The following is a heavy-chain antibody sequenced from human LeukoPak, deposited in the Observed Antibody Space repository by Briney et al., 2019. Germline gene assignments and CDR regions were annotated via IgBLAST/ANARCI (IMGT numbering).Heavy chain of an antibody. D-gene: IGHD3-22*01. Sequence: GGSLRLSCAASEFTFSIYAMSWVRQPPGKGLEWVSSITSAGENTFYTGSVKGRFTISRDNSRNTLYLKMNSLRAEDTAIYYCAKDRPNYYGSNGHYYRRDGDYWGQGTLVTVSS. CDR2: ITSAGENT. J-gene: IGHJ4*02. CDR1: EFTFSIYA. V-gene: IGHV3-23*01. CDR3: AKDRPNYYGSNGHYYRRDGDY.